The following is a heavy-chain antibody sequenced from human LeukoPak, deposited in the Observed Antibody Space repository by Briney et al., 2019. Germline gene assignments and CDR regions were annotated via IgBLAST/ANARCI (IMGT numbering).Heavy chain of an antibody. J-gene: IGHJ3*02. Sequence: PGGSLRLSCAASGFTFSSYAMHWVRQAPGKGLEWVAVISYDGSNKYYADSVKGRFTISRDNSKNTLYLQMNSLRAEDTAVYYCARVSAAFDIWGQGTMVTVSS. CDR2: ISYDGSNK. V-gene: IGHV3-30*04. CDR1: GFTFSSYA. CDR3: ARVSAAFDI.